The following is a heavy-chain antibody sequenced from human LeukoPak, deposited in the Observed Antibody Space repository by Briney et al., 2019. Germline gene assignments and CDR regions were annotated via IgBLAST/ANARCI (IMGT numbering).Heavy chain of an antibody. CDR2: IYTSGST. D-gene: IGHD3-3*01. Sequence: SETLSLTCTVSGGSVNSYYWSWIRQPAGKGLEWIGRIYTSGSTNYNPSLKSRVTMSVDTSKNQFSLKLSSVTAADTAVYYCARDEWSHRYYYYMDVWGKGTTVTVSS. CDR3: ARDEWSHRYYYYMDV. CDR1: GGSVNSYY. J-gene: IGHJ6*03. V-gene: IGHV4-4*07.